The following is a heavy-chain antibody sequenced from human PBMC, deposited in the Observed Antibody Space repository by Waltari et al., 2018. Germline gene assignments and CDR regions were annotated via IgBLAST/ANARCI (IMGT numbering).Heavy chain of an antibody. D-gene: IGHD6-19*01. J-gene: IGHJ4*02. CDR2: LYSDGRT. CDR1: GCHSRRNH. CDR3: AREVYRSGGH. Sequence: EMQLVDSGGGLIQPGESLRLSRAAPGCHSRRNHISWVSPAPGWGRVRQAQGGGLQWVSILYSDGRTFYADSVKGRFTISRDNSKNTVYLEMNSLRAEDTAMYYCAREVYRSGGHWGQGTLVTVSS. V-gene: IGHV3-53*01.